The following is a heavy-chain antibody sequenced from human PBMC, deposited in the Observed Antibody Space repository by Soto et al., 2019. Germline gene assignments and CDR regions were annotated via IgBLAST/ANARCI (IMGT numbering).Heavy chain of an antibody. CDR1: GFPFSTSA. D-gene: IGHD1-26*01. CDR3: AKYSGSYPVYNGLSL. CDR2: ISASSDAA. V-gene: IGHV3-23*01. Sequence: EVQLLESGGGLVQPGGSLRLSCAASGFPFSTSAMNWVRQAPGKGLEWVSIISASSDAAYYAESVKGRFASSTDNSKNTLYLQMNSLRAEDTAVYYCAKYSGSYPVYNGLSLWGQGTTVTVS. J-gene: IGHJ6*02.